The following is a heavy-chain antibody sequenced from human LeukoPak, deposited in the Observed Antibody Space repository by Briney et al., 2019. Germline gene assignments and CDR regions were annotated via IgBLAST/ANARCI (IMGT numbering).Heavy chain of an antibody. CDR2: IYYSGST. Sequence: SETLSLTCTVSGGSISSYYWSWLRQPPGKGLEWIGYIYYSGSTNYNPSLKSRVTISVDTSKNQFSLKLSSVTAADTAVYYCAREAEGWAFDIWGQGTMVTVSS. CDR3: AREAEGWAFDI. CDR1: GGSISSYY. J-gene: IGHJ3*02. V-gene: IGHV4-59*01.